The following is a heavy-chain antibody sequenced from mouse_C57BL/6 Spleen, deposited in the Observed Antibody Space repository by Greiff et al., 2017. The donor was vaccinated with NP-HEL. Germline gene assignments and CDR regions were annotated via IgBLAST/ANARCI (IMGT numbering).Heavy chain of an antibody. V-gene: IGHV1-69*01. CDR1: GYTFTSYW. CDR3: ARRINYEFDY. D-gene: IGHD2-1*01. J-gene: IGHJ2*01. CDR2: IDPSDSYT. Sequence: QVQLQQSGAELVMPGASVKLSCKASGYTFTSYWMHWVKQRPGQGLEWIGEIDPSDSYTNYNQKFKGKSTLTVDKSSSTAYMQLSSLTSEDSAVYYCARRINYEFDYWGQGTTLTVSS.